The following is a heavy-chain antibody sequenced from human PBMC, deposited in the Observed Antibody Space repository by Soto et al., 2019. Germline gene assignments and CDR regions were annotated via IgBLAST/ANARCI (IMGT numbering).Heavy chain of an antibody. Sequence: QVQLVQSGAEVKKPGSSVKVSCKASGGTFSSYTISWVRQAPGQGLEWMGRIIPILGIANYAQKFQGRVTIXXDXSXSTAYMELSSLRSEDTAVYYCARDPSTVTTSSWFDPWGQGTLVTVSS. CDR3: ARDPSTVTTSSWFDP. J-gene: IGHJ5*02. CDR2: IIPILGIA. D-gene: IGHD4-17*01. CDR1: GGTFSSYT. V-gene: IGHV1-69*08.